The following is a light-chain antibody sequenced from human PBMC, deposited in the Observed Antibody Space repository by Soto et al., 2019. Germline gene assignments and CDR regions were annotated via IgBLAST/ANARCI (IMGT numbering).Light chain of an antibody. Sequence: QSALTQPASVSGSPGQSITISCTGTSSDVGSYNLVSWYQQHPGKAPKLMIYEGSKRPSGVSNRFSGSKSGNTASLTISGLQAEYEADYYCCSYAAGSTYVFGTGTKVTVL. CDR1: SSDVGSYNL. CDR3: CSYAAGSTYV. CDR2: EGS. J-gene: IGLJ1*01. V-gene: IGLV2-23*01.